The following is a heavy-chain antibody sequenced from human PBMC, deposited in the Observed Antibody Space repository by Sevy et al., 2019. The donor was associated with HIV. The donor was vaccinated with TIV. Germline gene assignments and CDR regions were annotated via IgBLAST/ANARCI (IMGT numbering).Heavy chain of an antibody. CDR2: ISGSGGST. J-gene: IGHJ4*02. V-gene: IGHV3-23*01. CDR1: GFTFSSYA. Sequence: GESLKISCAASGFTFSSYAMSWVRQAPGKGLEWVSAISGSGGSTYYAVSVKGRFTISRDNSKNTLYLQMNSLRAEDTAVYYCAKADFWSGYYPYYFDYWGQGTLVTVSS. CDR3: AKADFWSGYYPYYFDY. D-gene: IGHD3-3*01.